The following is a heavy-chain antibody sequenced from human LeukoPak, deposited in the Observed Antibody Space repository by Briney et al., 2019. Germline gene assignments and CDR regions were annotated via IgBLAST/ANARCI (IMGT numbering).Heavy chain of an antibody. V-gene: IGHV4-61*01. CDR2: ISYTGGA. CDR1: GGSVSSGLNN. D-gene: IGHD3/OR15-3a*01. J-gene: IGHJ4*02. Sequence: SETLSLTCTVSGGSVSSGLNNWSWIRQPPGKGLEWIGYISYTGGAIYNPSLRSRVTILVDTSKNQFSLKLSSVTAADTAVYYCGRGSGTFDYWGQGTLVTVSS. CDR3: GRGSGTFDY.